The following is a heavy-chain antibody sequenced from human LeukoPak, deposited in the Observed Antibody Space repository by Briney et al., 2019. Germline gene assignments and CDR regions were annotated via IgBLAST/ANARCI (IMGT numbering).Heavy chain of an antibody. CDR3: ARDPTNWNYVHYFDY. CDR2: ISYDGSYK. Sequence: GGSLRLSCAASGFTFSSYAMHWVRQAPGEGLEWVAVISYDGSYKYYADSVKGRFTISRDNSKNTLYLQMNSLRPEDTAVYYCARDPTNWNYVHYFDYWGQGTLVTVSS. J-gene: IGHJ4*02. D-gene: IGHD1-7*01. V-gene: IGHV3-30*04. CDR1: GFTFSSYA.